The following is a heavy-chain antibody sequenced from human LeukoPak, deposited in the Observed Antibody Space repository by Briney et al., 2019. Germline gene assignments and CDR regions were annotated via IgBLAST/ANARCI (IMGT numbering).Heavy chain of an antibody. CDR1: GGSISSTSNY. Sequence: SETLSLTCTVSGGSISSTSNYWGWIRQPPGKGLEWIGSIYYSGSTNYNPSLKSRVTISVDTSKNQFSLKLSSVTAADTAVYYCAKASGYYYDSSGYLPNDYWGQGTLVTVSS. CDR2: IYYSGST. V-gene: IGHV4-39*07. D-gene: IGHD3-22*01. J-gene: IGHJ4*02. CDR3: AKASGYYYDSSGYLPNDY.